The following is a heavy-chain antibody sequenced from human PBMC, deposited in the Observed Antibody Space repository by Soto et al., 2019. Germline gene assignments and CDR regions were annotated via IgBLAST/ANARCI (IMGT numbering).Heavy chain of an antibody. Sequence: SETLSLTCTVSGGSISSGGNYWSWIRQHPGKGLEWIGYIYYSGNTYYNPSLKSRVTISRDTSKNQFSLKLSSVTAADTAVYYCARGLLRGYCSGGSCYLDYWGQGTLVTVSS. CDR3: ARGLLRGYCSGGSCYLDY. D-gene: IGHD2-15*01. CDR2: IYYSGNT. CDR1: GGSISSGGNY. J-gene: IGHJ4*02. V-gene: IGHV4-31*03.